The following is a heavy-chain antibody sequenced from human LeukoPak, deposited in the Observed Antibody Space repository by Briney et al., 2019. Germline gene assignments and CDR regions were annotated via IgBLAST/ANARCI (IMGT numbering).Heavy chain of an antibody. D-gene: IGHD1-26*01. Sequence: SETLSLTCTVSGGSISSHYWSWIRQPPGKGLEWIGYIYYSGSTNYNPSLKSRVAISVDTSKNRFSLKLSSVTAADTAVYYCASWEGRKGFDPWGQGTLVTVSS. J-gene: IGHJ5*02. CDR3: ASWEGRKGFDP. CDR1: GGSISSHY. V-gene: IGHV4-59*11. CDR2: IYYSGST.